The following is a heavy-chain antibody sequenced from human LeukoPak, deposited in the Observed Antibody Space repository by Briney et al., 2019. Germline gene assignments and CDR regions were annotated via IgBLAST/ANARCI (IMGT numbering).Heavy chain of an antibody. J-gene: IGHJ3*02. CDR1: GFTFSSYA. D-gene: IGHD6-19*01. CDR3: ASDIAVADLDDAFDI. Sequence: GGSLRPSCAASGFTFSSYAMSWVRQAPGKGLEWVSAISGSGGSTYYADSVKGRFTISRDNSKNTLYLQMNSLRAEDTAVCYCASDIAVADLDDAFDIWGQGTMVTVSS. V-gene: IGHV3-23*01. CDR2: ISGSGGST.